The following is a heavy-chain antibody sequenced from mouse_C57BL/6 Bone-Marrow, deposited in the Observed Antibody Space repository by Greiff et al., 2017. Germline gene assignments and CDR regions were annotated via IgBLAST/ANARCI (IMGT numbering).Heavy chain of an antibody. CDR2: LDPSDSCT. V-gene: IGHV1-69*01. Sequence: QVQLQQPGAELVMPGASVKLSCKASGYPFTSYWMHWVKQRPGQGLEWLGELDPSDSCTNYNQKFKGKSTLTVDKSSSTAYMQLSSLTSVDSAVYYCAREGLGGYRAWFAYWGQGTLVPVSA. CDR1: GYPFTSYW. CDR3: AREGLGGYRAWFAY. J-gene: IGHJ3*01. D-gene: IGHD1-1*02.